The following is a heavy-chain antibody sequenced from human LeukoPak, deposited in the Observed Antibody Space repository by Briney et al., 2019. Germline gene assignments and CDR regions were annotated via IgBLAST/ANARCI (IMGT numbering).Heavy chain of an antibody. D-gene: IGHD4-23*01. CDR2: IYYSGST. V-gene: IGHV4-31*03. J-gene: IGHJ4*02. CDR1: GGSISSGGYY. CDR3: ARVVTELQIDY. Sequence: PSETLSLTCTVSGGSISSGGYYWSWIRQHPGKGLEWIGYIYYSGSTYYNPSLKRRVTISVDTSKNQFSLKLSSVTAADTAVYYCARVVTELQIDYRGQGTLVTVSS.